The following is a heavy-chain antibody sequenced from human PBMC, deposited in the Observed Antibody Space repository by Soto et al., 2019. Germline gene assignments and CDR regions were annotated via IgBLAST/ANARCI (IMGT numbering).Heavy chain of an antibody. CDR3: ARDNVPEGSSWPDY. Sequence: ASVHVSCKXSGYTFTSYAMHWVRQAPGQRLEWMGWINAGNGNTKYSQKFQGRVTITRDTSASTAYMELSSLRSEDTAVYYCARDNVPEGSSWPDYWGQGTLVTVSS. CDR2: INAGNGNT. V-gene: IGHV1-3*01. J-gene: IGHJ4*02. CDR1: GYTFTSYA. D-gene: IGHD6-13*01.